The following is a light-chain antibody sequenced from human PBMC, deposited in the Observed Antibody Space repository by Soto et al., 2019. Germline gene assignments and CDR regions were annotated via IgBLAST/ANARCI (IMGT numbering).Light chain of an antibody. CDR1: SSDVGKFNF. CDR2: EGT. CDR3: CSYAGRTTYV. V-gene: IGLV2-23*01. Sequence: QSALTQPASVSGSPGQSITSSCTGTSSDVGKFNFVSWYQQHPGKAPKFIIYEGTKRPSGVSNRFPGSKSGNTASLTISGLQPEDEAEYFCCSYAGRTTYVFGTGTKVNVL. J-gene: IGLJ1*01.